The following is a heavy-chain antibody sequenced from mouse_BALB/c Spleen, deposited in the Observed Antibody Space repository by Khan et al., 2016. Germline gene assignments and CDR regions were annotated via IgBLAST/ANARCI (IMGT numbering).Heavy chain of an antibody. D-gene: IGHD1-2*01. J-gene: IGHJ4*01. V-gene: IGHV9-3-1*01. Sequence: QIQLVQSGPELKKPGETVKISCKASGYTFTNYGMNWVKQTPETGLKWMGWTNPYTGEPTYADDFKGRFALSLETSATTAYLQINNLKNEETATYCCSRSSYYGCSYAMDYWGQGTSVTVSS. CDR2: TNPYTGEP. CDR1: GYTFTNYG. CDR3: SRSSYYGCSYAMDY.